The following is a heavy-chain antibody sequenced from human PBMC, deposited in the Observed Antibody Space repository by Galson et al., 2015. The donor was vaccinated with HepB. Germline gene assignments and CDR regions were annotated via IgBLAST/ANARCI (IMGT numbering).Heavy chain of an antibody. CDR1: GFTFSNYA. V-gene: IGHV3-23*01. CDR3: AKGSSSAFGGGSWFDP. CDR2: ISASGLTT. Sequence: SLRLSCAASGFTFSNYAMSWVRQAPGKGLEWVSTISASGLTTDLADSVKGRFTISRDNSKNTLSLLTNNLRAEDTALYYCAKGSSSAFGGGSWFDPWGQGTLVTVSS. D-gene: IGHD3-10*01. J-gene: IGHJ5*02.